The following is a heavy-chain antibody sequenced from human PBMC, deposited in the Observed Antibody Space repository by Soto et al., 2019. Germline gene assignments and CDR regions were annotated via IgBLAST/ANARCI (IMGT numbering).Heavy chain of an antibody. J-gene: IGHJ4*02. Sequence: QVQLVESGGGVVQPGRSLRLSCAASGFTFSSYAMHWVRQAPGKGLEWVAVISYDGSNKYYADSVKGRFTISRDNSKNTLYLQMNSLIAEDTAVYYCAREGGGLLRDRAFDYWGQGTLVTVSS. CDR1: GFTFSSYA. CDR3: AREGGGLLRDRAFDY. D-gene: IGHD1-26*01. CDR2: ISYDGSNK. V-gene: IGHV3-30-3*01.